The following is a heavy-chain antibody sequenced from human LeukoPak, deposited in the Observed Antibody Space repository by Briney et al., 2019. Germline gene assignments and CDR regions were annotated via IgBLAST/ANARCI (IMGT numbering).Heavy chain of an antibody. CDR1: GDSISGFH. Sequence: SETLSLTCTVSGDSISGFHWSWIRQPPGKGLEWIGYIYYSGSTNYNPSLKSRVTISVDTSKNQFSLKLTSVTAADTAVYYCARVGRVGYYDSSGYFDYWGQGTLVTVSS. J-gene: IGHJ4*02. CDR2: IYYSGST. V-gene: IGHV4-59*01. CDR3: ARVGRVGYYDSSGYFDY. D-gene: IGHD3-22*01.